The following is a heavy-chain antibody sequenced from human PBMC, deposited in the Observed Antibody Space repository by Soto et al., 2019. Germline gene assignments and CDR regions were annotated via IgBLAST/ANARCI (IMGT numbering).Heavy chain of an antibody. CDR1: GFTSSNYW. D-gene: IGHD3-10*01. V-gene: IGHV3-74*01. J-gene: IGHJ6*02. CDR3: ARSVRSGSFPYYYYAMDV. Sequence: GSLRLSCAASGFTSSNYWMHWVRQAPGKGLVWVSRIKSDGSSTTYADSVKGRFTISRDNAKNTLDLQMHGLRGEDMAVYYCARSVRSGSFPYYYYAMDVWGQGTTVTVSS. CDR2: IKSDGSST.